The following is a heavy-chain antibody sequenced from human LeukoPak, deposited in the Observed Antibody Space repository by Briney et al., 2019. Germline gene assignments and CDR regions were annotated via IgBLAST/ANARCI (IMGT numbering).Heavy chain of an antibody. D-gene: IGHD3-10*01. CDR2: ISSSSSTI. CDR3: AKDIGSYYDY. V-gene: IGHV3-48*01. Sequence: GGSLRLSCAASGFTFSSYSMNWVRQAPGKGLEWVSYISSSSSTIYYADSVKGRFTISRDNAKNSLYLQMNSLRAEDTAVYYCAKDIGSYYDYWGQGILVTVSS. CDR1: GFTFSSYS. J-gene: IGHJ4*02.